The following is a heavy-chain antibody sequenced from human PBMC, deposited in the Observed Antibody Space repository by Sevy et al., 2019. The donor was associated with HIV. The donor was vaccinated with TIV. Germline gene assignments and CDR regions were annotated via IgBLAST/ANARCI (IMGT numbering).Heavy chain of an antibody. D-gene: IGHD3-16*01. V-gene: IGHV3-7*01. J-gene: IGHJ4*02. Sequence: GWSLRLSCAASGFTFSANWMNWVRQAPGKGLEWVANIKADGSDKHYVDSVEGRFTISRDNAKNLLFLQMNSLRVEDTAVYYCAHGTFGSFESWGQGTLVTVSS. CDR3: AHGTFGSFES. CDR1: GFTFSANW. CDR2: IKADGSDK.